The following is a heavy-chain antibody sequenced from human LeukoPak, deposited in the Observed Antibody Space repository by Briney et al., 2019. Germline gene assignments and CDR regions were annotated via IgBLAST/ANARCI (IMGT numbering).Heavy chain of an antibody. CDR1: GFPESRNH. J-gene: IGHJ3*02. Sequence: GGSLTLLCAPSGFPESRNHMRWAPQAPGKGQEWVSVICSGSNTYYADSVKGRFTISRDNSKNTLYLQMNSLRAEDTAVYYCAKAASGWYDAFDIWGQGTMVTVSS. D-gene: IGHD6-19*01. CDR3: AKAASGWYDAFDI. V-gene: IGHV3-66*01. CDR2: ICSGSNT.